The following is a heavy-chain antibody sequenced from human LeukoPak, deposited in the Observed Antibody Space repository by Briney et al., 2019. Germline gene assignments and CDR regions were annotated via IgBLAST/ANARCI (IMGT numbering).Heavy chain of an antibody. J-gene: IGHJ5*02. CDR1: GGSISSYY. D-gene: IGHD6-13*01. CDR2: IYTSGST. Sequence: SETLSLTCTVSGGSISSYYWSWIRQPPGKGLEWIGYIYTSGSTNYTPSLKSRVTISVDTSKNQFSLKLSSVTAADTAVYYCARQQSTAADTWFDPWGQGTLVTVSS. V-gene: IGHV4-4*09. CDR3: ARQQSTAADTWFDP.